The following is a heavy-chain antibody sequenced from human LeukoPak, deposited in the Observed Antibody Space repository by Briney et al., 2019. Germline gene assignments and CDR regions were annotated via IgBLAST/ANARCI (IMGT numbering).Heavy chain of an antibody. CDR2: INPNSGGT. Sequence: ASVKVSCKASGYTFTGYYMHWVRQAPGQGLEWMGRINPNSGGTNYAQKFQGRVTMTRDTPISTAYMELSRLRSDDTAVYYCARARRVYYYDSSGSISPWGQGTLVTVSS. CDR3: ARARRVYYYDSSGSISP. D-gene: IGHD3-22*01. J-gene: IGHJ5*02. V-gene: IGHV1-2*06. CDR1: GYTFTGYY.